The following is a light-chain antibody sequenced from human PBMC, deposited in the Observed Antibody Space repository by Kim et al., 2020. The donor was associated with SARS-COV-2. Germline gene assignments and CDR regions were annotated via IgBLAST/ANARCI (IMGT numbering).Light chain of an antibody. Sequence: ASGRDRVTITCRARHSSGSSYLNWYVQKPGKAPKLLIYSVSSLESGVPSRFSGSGSGTDFTLTISSLQVEYCATFYCQQSYNTPYTFGQGTKLEI. CDR2: SVS. J-gene: IGKJ2*01. CDR3: QQSYNTPYT. CDR1: HSSGSSY. V-gene: IGKV1-39*01.